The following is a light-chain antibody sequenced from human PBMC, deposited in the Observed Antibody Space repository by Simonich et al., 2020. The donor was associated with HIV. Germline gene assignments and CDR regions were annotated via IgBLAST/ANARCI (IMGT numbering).Light chain of an antibody. Sequence: DIVMTQSPDSLAVSLGERATINCKSSQSVLYSSNNKDHLAWYQQKPGQPPKLLIYWASTRDSGVPDRFSGSGSGTDFTLTISSLQAEDVAVYYCQQYYSTPISFGQGTRLEIK. CDR2: WAS. V-gene: IGKV4-1*01. CDR1: QSVLYSSNNKDH. CDR3: QQYYSTPIS. J-gene: IGKJ5*01.